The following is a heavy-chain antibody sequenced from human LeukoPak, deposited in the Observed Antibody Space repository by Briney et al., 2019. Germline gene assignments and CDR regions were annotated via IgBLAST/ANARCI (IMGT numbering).Heavy chain of an antibody. CDR2: INPNSGGT. J-gene: IGHJ6*03. Sequence: ASVKVSCKASGYTFTGYYMNWVRQAPGQGLEWMGWINPNSGGTKYAQKFQGRVTMTRDTSISTAYMELSRLRSDDTAVYYCATDWMDTSMDDYFYYYMDVWGKGTTVTVSS. CDR3: ATDWMDTSMDDYFYYYMDV. CDR1: GYTFTGYY. D-gene: IGHD5-18*01. V-gene: IGHV1-2*02.